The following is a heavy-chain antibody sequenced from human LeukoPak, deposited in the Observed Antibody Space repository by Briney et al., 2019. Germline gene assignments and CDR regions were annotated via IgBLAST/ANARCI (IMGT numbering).Heavy chain of an antibody. CDR1: GFTFSSYS. V-gene: IGHV3-21*01. CDR3: AREPPPSGYSYGLFGY. CDR2: TSSSSSYI. Sequence: GGFLRLSCAASGFTFSSYSMNWVRQAPGKGLGWVSSTSSSSSYIYYADSVKGRFTISRDNAKNSLYLQMNSLRAEDTAVYYCAREPPPSGYSYGLFGYWGQGTLVTVSS. D-gene: IGHD5-18*01. J-gene: IGHJ4*02.